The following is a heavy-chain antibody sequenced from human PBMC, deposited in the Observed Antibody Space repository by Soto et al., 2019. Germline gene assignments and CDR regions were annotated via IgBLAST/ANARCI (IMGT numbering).Heavy chain of an antibody. CDR1: GFSLSTSGVG. D-gene: IGHD6-13*01. CDR2: IYWDDDK. Sequence: QITLKESGPTLVKPTQTLTLTCTFSGFSLSTSGVGVGWIRQPPGKALEWLALIYWDDDKRYSPALKSRLSITNDTYKTPVVLNMAHIDPVDTATSYCAHLPHPIGAAGCFDPWGQGTLVTVSS. CDR3: AHLPHPIGAAGCFDP. J-gene: IGHJ5*02. V-gene: IGHV2-5*02.